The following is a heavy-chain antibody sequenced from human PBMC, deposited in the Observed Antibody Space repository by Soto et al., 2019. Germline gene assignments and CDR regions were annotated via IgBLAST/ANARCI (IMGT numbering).Heavy chain of an antibody. J-gene: IGHJ6*02. CDR2: INAGNGNT. D-gene: IGHD2-21*02. V-gene: IGHV1-3*01. CDR3: ASEYCGGDCYSAARYGMDV. Sequence: QVQLVQSGAEVKKPGASVKVSCKASGYTFTSYAMHWXXXXXXXXLEWMGWINAGNGNTKYSQKFQGRVTITRDTSASTAYMELSSLRSEDTAVYYCASEYCGGDCYSAARYGMDVWGQGTTVTVSS. CDR1: GYTFTSYA.